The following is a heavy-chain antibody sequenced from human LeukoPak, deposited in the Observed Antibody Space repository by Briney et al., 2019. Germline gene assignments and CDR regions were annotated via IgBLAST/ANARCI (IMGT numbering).Heavy chain of an antibody. J-gene: IGHJ4*02. D-gene: IGHD4-17*01. CDR1: GFTFNNYA. CDR2: ISGGGETT. Sequence: GGSLGLSCAASGFTFNNYAMNWVRQAPGKGLEWVSSISGGGETTYYADSAKGRFTISRDNSQNTLYLQMNSLRVEDTAVYYCARDYADYVGYFFFDYWGQGTLVTVSS. CDR3: ARDYADYVGYFFFDY. V-gene: IGHV3-23*01.